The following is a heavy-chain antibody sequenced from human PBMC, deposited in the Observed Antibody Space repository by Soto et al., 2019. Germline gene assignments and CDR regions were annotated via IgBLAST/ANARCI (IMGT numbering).Heavy chain of an antibody. Sequence: PGGSLRLSWGASGLSLGRSGMSWVRQAPGKGLEWVSGINWDSGDIGYADSVKGRFTISRDNAKNSLYLQMNSLKTEATALYYCAKDTAPGFYDANGHLDYWGQGTPVTRLL. J-gene: IGHJ4*02. D-gene: IGHD2-8*01. CDR3: AKDTAPGFYDANGHLDY. CDR1: GLSLGRSG. V-gene: IGHV3-9*01. CDR2: INWDSGDI.